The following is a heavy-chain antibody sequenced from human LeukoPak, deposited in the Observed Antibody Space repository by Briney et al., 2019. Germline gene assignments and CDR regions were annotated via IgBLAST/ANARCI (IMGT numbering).Heavy chain of an antibody. CDR3: AKEIGSSWYLRGPFDY. CDR1: GFTFSSYA. CDR2: TSYDGSNK. D-gene: IGHD6-13*01. Sequence: PGRSLRLSCAASGFTFSSYAMHWVRQAPGKGLEWVAVTSYDGSNKYYADSVKGRFTISRDNSKNTLYLQMNSLRAEDTAVYYCAKEIGSSWYLRGPFDYWGQGTLVTVSS. V-gene: IGHV3-30*07. J-gene: IGHJ4*02.